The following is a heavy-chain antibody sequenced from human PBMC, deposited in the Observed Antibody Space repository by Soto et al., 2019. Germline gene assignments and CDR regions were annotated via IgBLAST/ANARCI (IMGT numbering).Heavy chain of an antibody. CDR3: ARGKSLGYLVYSDP. CDR1: GGSISSYY. J-gene: IGHJ5*02. Sequence: PSETRSLTCTVSGGSISSYYWSWIRQPPGKGLEWIGYIYSSGSTNYNPSLKSRVTISVDTSKNQFSLKLSSVTAADTAVYYCARGKSLGYLVYSDPGGQGTLVTVS. D-gene: IGHD2-8*01. CDR2: IYSSGST. V-gene: IGHV4-59*01.